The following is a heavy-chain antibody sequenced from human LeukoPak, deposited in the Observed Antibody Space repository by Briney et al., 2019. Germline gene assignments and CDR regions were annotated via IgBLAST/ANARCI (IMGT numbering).Heavy chain of an antibody. D-gene: IGHD5-24*01. CDR2: TYYSGST. CDR1: GGSISSSSYY. CDR3: ARGGDAHKGGNY. Sequence: SETLSLTCTVSGGSISSSSYYWGWIRQPPGKGLEWIGSTYYSGSTYYNPSLKSRVTISVDTSKNQLSLKLSSVTAADTAVYFCARGGDAHKGGNYWGQGTLVTVSS. V-gene: IGHV4-39*07. J-gene: IGHJ4*02.